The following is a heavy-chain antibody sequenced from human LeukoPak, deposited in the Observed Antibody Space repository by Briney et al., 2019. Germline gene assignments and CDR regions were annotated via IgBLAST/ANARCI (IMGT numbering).Heavy chain of an antibody. J-gene: IGHJ5*01. CDR2: IYYSGGT. D-gene: IGHD2-8*01. CDR1: GDSITSFY. V-gene: IGHV4-59*08. Sequence: SETLSLTCTLSGDSITSFYWSWLRQPPGKGLEWIGYIYYSGGTKYNPSLKSRVTISVDTSKSQFSLRLSSVTAADTATYYCARQPYNGPQSLDSWGQGTLVTVSS. CDR3: ARQPYNGPQSLDS.